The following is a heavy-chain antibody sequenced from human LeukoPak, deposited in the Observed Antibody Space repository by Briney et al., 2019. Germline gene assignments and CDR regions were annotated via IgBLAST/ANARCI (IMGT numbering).Heavy chain of an antibody. D-gene: IGHD1-1*01. Sequence: PSETLSLTCTVSGYSISSDYYWGWIRQPPGKGLEWIGNIFHNGNTYYNPSLKSRVTMSIDTSKKQFSLKLRTATAADTAVYYCARLAHELERRRWFDPWGQGTLVTVSS. CDR2: IFHNGNT. CDR3: ARLAHELERRRWFDP. V-gene: IGHV4-38-2*02. J-gene: IGHJ5*02. CDR1: GYSISSDYY.